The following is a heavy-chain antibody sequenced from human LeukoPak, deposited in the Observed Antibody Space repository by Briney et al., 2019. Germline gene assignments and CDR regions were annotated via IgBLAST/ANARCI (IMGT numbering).Heavy chain of an antibody. D-gene: IGHD3-22*01. CDR2: INHSGST. Sequence: PSETLSLTCAVYGGSFSGYYWSWIRQPPGKGLEWIGEINHSGSTNYNPSLKSRVTISVDTSKNQFSLKLSSVTAADTAVYYCARMYPHYYDSSGYSGVYYYYGMDVWGQGTTVTVSS. CDR3: ARMYPHYYDSSGYSGVYYYYGMDV. CDR1: GGSFSGYY. V-gene: IGHV4-34*01. J-gene: IGHJ6*02.